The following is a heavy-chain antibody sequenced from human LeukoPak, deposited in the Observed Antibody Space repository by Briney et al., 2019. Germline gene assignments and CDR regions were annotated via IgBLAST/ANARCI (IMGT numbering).Heavy chain of an antibody. CDR1: GFTFSSYA. D-gene: IGHD6-19*01. Sequence: GGSLRLSCAASGFTFSSYAMSWVRQAPGKGVEWVSGISYNGGGTYYADSVKGRFTISRDNSKNTVYLQMNSLRAEDTAVYYCAKDSVGVAGPDYWGQGTLVTVSS. CDR3: AKDSVGVAGPDY. J-gene: IGHJ4*02. CDR2: ISYNGGGT. V-gene: IGHV3-23*01.